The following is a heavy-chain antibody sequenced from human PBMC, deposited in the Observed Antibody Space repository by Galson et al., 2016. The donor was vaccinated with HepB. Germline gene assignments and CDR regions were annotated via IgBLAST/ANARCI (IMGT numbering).Heavy chain of an antibody. Sequence: SLRLSCAVSGFTFDSYGMHWVRQAPGKGLEWVAVEWFDGNYKDYIDSVKGRFTISRDTSKNTLYLQMNSLRPEDTAVYYCARDLWGSNYGGGTLDYWGQGTLVTVSS. J-gene: IGHJ4*02. CDR2: EWFDGNYK. CDR1: GFTFDSYG. D-gene: IGHD3-16*01. CDR3: ARDLWGSNYGGGTLDY. V-gene: IGHV3-33*01.